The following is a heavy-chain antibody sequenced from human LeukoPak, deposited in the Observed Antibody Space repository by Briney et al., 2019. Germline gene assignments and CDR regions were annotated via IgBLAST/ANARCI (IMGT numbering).Heavy chain of an antibody. Sequence: SETLSLTCTVSGGSISSSSHYWGWIRQPPGKGLEWIGSIYYSGSTYYNPSLKSRVTISVDTSKNQFSLKLSSTTAADTAVYYCAAYSSSHNWFDPWGRGTLVTVSS. CDR2: IYYSGST. J-gene: IGHJ5*02. D-gene: IGHD6-13*01. V-gene: IGHV4-39*01. CDR1: GGSISSSSHY. CDR3: AAYSSSHNWFDP.